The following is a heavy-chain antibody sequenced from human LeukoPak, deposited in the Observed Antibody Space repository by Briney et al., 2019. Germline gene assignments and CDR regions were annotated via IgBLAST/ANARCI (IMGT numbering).Heavy chain of an antibody. V-gene: IGHV3-21*01. J-gene: IGHJ4*02. CDR3: ARRDGWVVHDY. CDR1: GFTFSSYS. Sequence: GGSLRLSCAASGFTFSSYSMNWVRQAPGKGLEWVSSISSSSSYIYYADSVKGRFAISRDNAKSSLYLQMNSLRAEDTAVYYCARRDGWVVHDYWGQGTLVTVSS. D-gene: IGHD2-15*01. CDR2: ISSSSSYI.